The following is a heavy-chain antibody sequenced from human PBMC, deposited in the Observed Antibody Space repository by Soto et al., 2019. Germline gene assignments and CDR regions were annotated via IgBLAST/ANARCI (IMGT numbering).Heavy chain of an antibody. CDR3: ARGKTAARYGMDV. D-gene: IGHD6-6*01. J-gene: IGHJ6*02. V-gene: IGHV4-34*01. Sequence: LSLTCAVYGGSFSGYYWSWIRQPPGKGLEWIGEINHSGSTNYNPSLKSRVTISVDTSKNQSSLKLSSVTAADTAVYYCARGKTAARYGMDVWGQGTTVTVSS. CDR1: GGSFSGYY. CDR2: INHSGST.